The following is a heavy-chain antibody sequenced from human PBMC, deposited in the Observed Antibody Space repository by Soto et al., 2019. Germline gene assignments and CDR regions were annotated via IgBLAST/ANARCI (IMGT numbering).Heavy chain of an antibody. J-gene: IGHJ6*02. CDR3: AKATHRRYYCGMDV. CDR1: GFTFSSYG. V-gene: IGHV3-30*18. Sequence: PGGSLRLSCAASGFTFSSYGMHWVRQAPGKGLEWVAVISYDGSNKYYADSVKGRFTISRDNSKNTLYLQVNSLRAEDTAVYYCAKATHRRYYCGMDVWGQGTTVTVSS. D-gene: IGHD3-10*01. CDR2: ISYDGSNK.